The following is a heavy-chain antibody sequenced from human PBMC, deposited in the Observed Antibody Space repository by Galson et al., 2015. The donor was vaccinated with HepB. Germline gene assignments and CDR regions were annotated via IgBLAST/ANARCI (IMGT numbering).Heavy chain of an antibody. CDR3: AKITRYLVPFDY. D-gene: IGHD6-6*01. CDR1: GFTFSDHY. Sequence: SLRLSCAASGFTFSDHYMRWIRQAPGKGLEWVSYISSSSSYTNYADPVKGRFTISRDNAKNSLYLQMNSLRAEDTAVYYCAKITRYLVPFDYWGQGALVTVSS. CDR2: ISSSSSYT. V-gene: IGHV3-11*03. J-gene: IGHJ4*02.